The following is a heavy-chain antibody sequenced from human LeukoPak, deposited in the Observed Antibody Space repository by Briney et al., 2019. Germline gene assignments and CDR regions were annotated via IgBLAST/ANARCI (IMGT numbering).Heavy chain of an antibody. CDR1: GVTLTTND. CDR3: ARGVEPLAANTLAY. J-gene: IGHJ4*02. Sequence: RGSLRLSCAASGVTLTTNDMTWVCQAPGQGLEWGSVLYSDGNAKYADSVHGRFTISINNPKNTLYLEMNGLSPDDTAVYYCARGVEPLAANTLAYWGQGTLVTVSS. CDR2: LYSDGNA. D-gene: IGHD1-14*01. V-gene: IGHV3-53*01.